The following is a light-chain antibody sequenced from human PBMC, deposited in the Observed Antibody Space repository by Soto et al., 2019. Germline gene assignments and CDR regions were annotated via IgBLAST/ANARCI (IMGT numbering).Light chain of an antibody. CDR1: NTDVGQDKS. J-gene: IGLJ1*01. Sequence: QSVLTQPASVSGSRGQSIIISCVGRNTDVGQDKSVSWYQQGPGKAPELLIFEVTNRPSGVSNRFSGSRSGNTASLTISGLQPDDEGDYFCVSYTDTDTLVFGTGTKATVL. CDR3: VSYTDTDTLV. CDR2: EVT. V-gene: IGLV2-14*01.